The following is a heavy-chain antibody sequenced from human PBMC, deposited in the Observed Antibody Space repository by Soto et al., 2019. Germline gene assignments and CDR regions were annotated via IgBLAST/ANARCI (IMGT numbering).Heavy chain of an antibody. V-gene: IGHV1-18*01. J-gene: IGHJ5*02. Sequence: GASVKVSCKTSGYTFSNYGITWVRQAPGQPLEWLGWISLYSDGTNYAQKFQGRVSMTTDTSTTTVYMELRSLRSDDTAVYYCARVVPGAEAWFGPWGQGTLVTVSS. CDR2: ISLYSDGT. D-gene: IGHD2-2*01. CDR3: ARVVPGAEAWFGP. CDR1: GYTFSNYG.